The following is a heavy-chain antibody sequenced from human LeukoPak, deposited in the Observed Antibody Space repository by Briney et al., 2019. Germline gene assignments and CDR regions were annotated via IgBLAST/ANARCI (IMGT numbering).Heavy chain of an antibody. CDR1: GFTFGDYA. D-gene: IGHD1-26*01. CDR2: IRSKAYGGTT. CDR3: TRDIVGATTNYFDY. Sequence: GGSLRLSCTASGFTFGDYAMSWFRQAPGKGLEWVGFIRSKAYGGTTEYAASVKGRFTISRDDSKSIAYLQMNSLKTEDTAVYYCTRDIVGATTNYFDYRGQGTLVTVSS. V-gene: IGHV3-49*03. J-gene: IGHJ4*02.